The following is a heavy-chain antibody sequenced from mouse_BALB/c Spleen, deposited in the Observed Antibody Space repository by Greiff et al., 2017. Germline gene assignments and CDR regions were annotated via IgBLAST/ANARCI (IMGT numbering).Heavy chain of an antibody. Sequence: EVKVVESGGGLVQPGGSRKLSCAASGFTFSSFGMHWVRQAPEKGLEWVAYISSGSSTIYYADTVKGRFTISRDNPKNTLFLQMTSLRSEDTAMYYCARSPTTVVATSPMDYWGQGTSVTVSS. D-gene: IGHD1-1*01. CDR1: GFTFSSFG. J-gene: IGHJ4*01. V-gene: IGHV5-17*02. CDR3: ARSPTTVVATSPMDY. CDR2: ISSGSSTI.